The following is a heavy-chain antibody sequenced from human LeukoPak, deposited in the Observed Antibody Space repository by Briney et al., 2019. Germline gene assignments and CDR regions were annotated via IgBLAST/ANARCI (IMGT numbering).Heavy chain of an antibody. Sequence: GASVKVSCKASGYTLTTYAMHWVRQAPGQRLEWMGWINAGNGNTKYSQKFQGRVTMTRDTSISTAYMELSRLRSDDTAVYYCARDISTSLNGFDPWGQGTLVTVSS. D-gene: IGHD2-2*01. V-gene: IGHV1-3*01. J-gene: IGHJ5*02. CDR2: INAGNGNT. CDR1: GYTLTTYA. CDR3: ARDISTSLNGFDP.